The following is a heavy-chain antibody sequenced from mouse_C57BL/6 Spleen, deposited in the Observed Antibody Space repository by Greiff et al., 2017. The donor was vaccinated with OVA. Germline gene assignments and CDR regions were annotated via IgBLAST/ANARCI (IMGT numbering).Heavy chain of an antibody. J-gene: IGHJ2*01. Sequence: EVHLVESGGGLVKPGGSLKLSCAASGFTFSDYGMHWVRQAPEKGLEWVAYISSGSSTIYYADTVKGRFTISRDNAKNTLFLQMTSLRSEDTAMYYCARPYYDYDEVYFDYWGQGTTLTVSS. CDR3: ARPYYDYDEVYFDY. D-gene: IGHD2-4*01. CDR1: GFTFSDYG. CDR2: ISSGSSTI. V-gene: IGHV5-17*01.